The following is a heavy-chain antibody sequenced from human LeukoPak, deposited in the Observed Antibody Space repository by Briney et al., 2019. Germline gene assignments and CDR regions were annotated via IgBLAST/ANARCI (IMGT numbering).Heavy chain of an antibody. CDR3: ASSRYDSSGYYGIIGY. J-gene: IGHJ4*02. Sequence: GGSLRLSCAASGLTFSSYEMNWVRQAPGKGLEWVSSITSSSICKYYADSVKGRFTISRDNAKKSLYLQMNSLRAEDTAVYYWASSRYDSSGYYGIIGYWGQGTLVTVSS. V-gene: IGHV3-21*01. D-gene: IGHD3-22*01. CDR1: GLTFSSYE. CDR2: ITSSSICK.